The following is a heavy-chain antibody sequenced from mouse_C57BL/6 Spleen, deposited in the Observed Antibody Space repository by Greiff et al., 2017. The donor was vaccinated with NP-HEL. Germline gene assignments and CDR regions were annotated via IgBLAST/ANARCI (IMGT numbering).Heavy chain of an antibody. CDR3: ARGTTVVPYAMDY. V-gene: IGHV1-69*01. CDR2: IDPSDSYT. J-gene: IGHJ4*01. Sequence: VQLQQPGAELVMPGASVKLSCKASGYTFTSYWMHWVKQRPGQGLEWIGEIDPSDSYTNYNQKFKGKSTLTVDKSSSTAYMQLSSLTSEDSAVYYCARGTTVVPYAMDYWGQGTSVTVSS. D-gene: IGHD1-1*01. CDR1: GYTFTSYW.